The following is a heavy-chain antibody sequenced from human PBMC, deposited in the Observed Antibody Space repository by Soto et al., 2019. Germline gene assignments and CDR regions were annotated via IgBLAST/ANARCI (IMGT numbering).Heavy chain of an antibody. CDR2: ISGSGGST. J-gene: IGHJ4*02. V-gene: IGHV3-23*01. CDR3: AKSSFRVVISPFDY. Sequence: VGSLRLSCAASGFTFSSYAMSWVRQAPGKGLEWVSAISGSGGSTYYADSVKGRFTISRDNSKNTLYLQMNSLRAEDTAVYYCAKSSFRVVISPFDYWGQGTLVTVSS. CDR1: GFTFSSYA. D-gene: IGHD3-3*01.